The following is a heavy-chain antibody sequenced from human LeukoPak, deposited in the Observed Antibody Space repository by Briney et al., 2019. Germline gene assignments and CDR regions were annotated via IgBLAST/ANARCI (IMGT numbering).Heavy chain of an antibody. V-gene: IGHV3-7*01. Sequence: GGSLRLSCAASGFTFSSYWMSWVRQAPGKGLEWVANIKQDGSEKYYADSVRGRFTVSRDNSKNTLYLQMNSLRAEDTAVYYCANENYYDSSGYVDYWGQGTLVTVSS. CDR3: ANENYYDSSGYVDY. CDR1: GFTFSSYW. CDR2: IKQDGSEK. J-gene: IGHJ4*02. D-gene: IGHD3-22*01.